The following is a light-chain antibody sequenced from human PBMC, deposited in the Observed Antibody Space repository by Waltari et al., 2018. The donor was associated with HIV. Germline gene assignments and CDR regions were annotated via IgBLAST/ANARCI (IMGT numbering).Light chain of an antibody. CDR1: GRDVGYYNL. V-gene: IGLV2-23*02. CDR2: EVS. CDR3: SFYGGSNILV. J-gene: IGLJ2*01. Sequence: QSALTQPASVPGSPGQPITISCAGTGRDVGYYNLVSWYQQHPGKAPKVIISEVSKRSSGVPNRFSGSTSGNTASLTVSGLQADDEAEYFCSFYGGSNILVFGGGTKLTVL.